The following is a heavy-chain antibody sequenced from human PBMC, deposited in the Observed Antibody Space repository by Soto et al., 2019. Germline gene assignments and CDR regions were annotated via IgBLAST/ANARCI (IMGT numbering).Heavy chain of an antibody. CDR2: ISSLSSPR. V-gene: IGHV3-48*02. CDR3: AREDILGARSFDY. CDR1: GFTFSGYS. D-gene: IGHD1-26*01. J-gene: IGHJ4*02. Sequence: GGSLRLSCAASGFTFSGYSMSWVRQAPGKGLEWVSYISSLSSPRYYAESVEGRFIISRDNAKNSLYLQMNSLRDEDTAVYFCAREDILGARSFDYWGQGTLVTVS.